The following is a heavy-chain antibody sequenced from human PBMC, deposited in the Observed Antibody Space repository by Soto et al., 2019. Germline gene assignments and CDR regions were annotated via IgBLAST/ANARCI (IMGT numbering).Heavy chain of an antibody. CDR2: INHSGNT. D-gene: IGHD6-19*01. Sequence: SETLSLTCVVYGGSFNSNYWTWVRQPPGKGLEWIGEINHSGNTNYNASLKSRVTISVDTSKNQFSLNLTSVTAADTAVYYCLSARFDYWGQGTLVTVSS. V-gene: IGHV4-34*01. CDR3: LSARFDY. CDR1: GGSFNSNY. J-gene: IGHJ4*02.